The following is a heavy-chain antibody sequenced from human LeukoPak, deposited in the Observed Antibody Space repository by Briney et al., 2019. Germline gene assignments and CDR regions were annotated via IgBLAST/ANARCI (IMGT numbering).Heavy chain of an antibody. D-gene: IGHD3-22*01. CDR3: ARDGNGYYYRFDY. CDR2: INPSGGST. Sequence: ASVKVSCKASGYTFTSYYMHWVRQAPGQGLEWMGIINPSGGSTSYAQKFQGRVTMTRDTSTSTVYMELSSLRSEDAGVYYCARDGNGYYYRFDYWGQGTLVTVSS. V-gene: IGHV1-46*01. CDR1: GYTFTSYY. J-gene: IGHJ4*02.